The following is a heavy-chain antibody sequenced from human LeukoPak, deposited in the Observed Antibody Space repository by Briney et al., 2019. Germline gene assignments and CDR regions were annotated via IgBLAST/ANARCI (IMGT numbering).Heavy chain of an antibody. Sequence: SETLSLTCTVSGGSISSYYWSWIRQPPGKGLEWIGYIYYSGSTNYNPSLKSRVTISVDTSKNQFSLKLSSVTAAATAVYYCAREADEGLFDYWGQGTRVTVSS. J-gene: IGHJ4*02. CDR2: IYYSGST. CDR1: GGSISSYY. V-gene: IGHV4-59*01. CDR3: AREADEGLFDY.